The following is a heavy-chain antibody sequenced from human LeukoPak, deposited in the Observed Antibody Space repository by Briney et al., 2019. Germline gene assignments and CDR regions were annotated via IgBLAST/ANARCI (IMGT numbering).Heavy chain of an antibody. CDR1: GFTVSSKY. D-gene: IGHD4-17*01. J-gene: IGHJ4*02. CDR3: ARVDYGYYGFDH. CDR2: IYSGGST. V-gene: IGHV3-66*01. Sequence: GGSLRLSCAASGFTVSSKYMSWVRQAPGKGLEWVSVIYSGGSTYYADSVKGRFTISRDNSKNTLYLQMNSLRAEDTAVYYCARVDYGYYGFDHWGKGTLVTVSS.